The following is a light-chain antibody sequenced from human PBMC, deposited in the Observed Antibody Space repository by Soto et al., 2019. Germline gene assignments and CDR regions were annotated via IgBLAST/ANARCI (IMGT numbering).Light chain of an antibody. Sequence: QSALTQPPSASGSLGQSVTISCTGTSSDVGGYHYVSWHQQHPGKAPEVMMYEATKRPPGVTDRFSGSKSGNTASLTVSGLQAEYEAYYYCSSFAGGGNPVLLGGGTKLTVL. V-gene: IGLV2-8*01. J-gene: IGLJ2*01. CDR2: EAT. CDR1: SSDVGGYHY. CDR3: SSFAGGGNPVL.